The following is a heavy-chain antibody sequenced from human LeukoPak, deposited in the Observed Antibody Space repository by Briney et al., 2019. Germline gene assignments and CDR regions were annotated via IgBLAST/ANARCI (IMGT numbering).Heavy chain of an antibody. D-gene: IGHD1-14*01. CDR1: GLTFSSSV. V-gene: IGHV3-30-3*01. CDR2: ISYDGDKI. J-gene: IGHJ4*02. Sequence: GGSLRLSCAASGLTFSSSVMHCVRQAPGKGLEWLAVISYDGDKITYADSVKGRFTISRDNSKNTLYLQMNSLRAEDTAVYYCAKDNPSFDYWGQGTLVTVSS. CDR3: AKDNPSFDY.